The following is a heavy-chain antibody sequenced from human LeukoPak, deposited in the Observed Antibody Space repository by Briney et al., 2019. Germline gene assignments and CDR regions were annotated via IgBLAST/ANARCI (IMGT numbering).Heavy chain of an antibody. J-gene: IGHJ4*02. D-gene: IGHD5-24*01. V-gene: IGHV4-34*01. CDR2: INYSGST. CDR3: ARKMRWLQNIDY. CDR1: GGSFSGYY. Sequence: SETLSLTCAVYGGSFSGYYWSWIRQPPGKGLEWIGEINYSGSTNYNPSLKSRVTISVDTSKNQFSLKLSSVTAADTAVYYCARKMRWLQNIDYWGQGTLVTVSS.